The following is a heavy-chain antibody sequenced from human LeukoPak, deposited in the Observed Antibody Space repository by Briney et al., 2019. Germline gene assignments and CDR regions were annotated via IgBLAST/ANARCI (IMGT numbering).Heavy chain of an antibody. Sequence: GESLKISCKGSGYSFANYWIGWVRQMPGKGLEWMGIIYPGDSDTRYSPSFQGRVTISADKSISTAYLQWSSLKASDTAMYYCARFGATIIGWFDPWGQGTLVTVSS. CDR2: IYPGDSDT. V-gene: IGHV5-51*01. CDR1: GYSFANYW. CDR3: ARFGATIIGWFDP. J-gene: IGHJ5*02. D-gene: IGHD5-12*01.